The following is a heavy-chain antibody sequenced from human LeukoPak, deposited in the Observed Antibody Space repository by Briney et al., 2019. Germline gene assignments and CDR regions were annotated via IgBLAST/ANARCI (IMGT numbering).Heavy chain of an antibody. CDR1: GGSISSYY. J-gene: IGHJ6*02. Sequence: SETLSLTCTVSGGSISSYYWSWIRQPAGKGLEWIGRIYTSGSTNYNPSLKSRVTMSVDTSKNQFSLKLTSVTAADTAVYYCARIDYSNYAYYGMDVWGQGTTVTVSS. D-gene: IGHD4-11*01. CDR2: IYTSGST. CDR3: ARIDYSNYAYYGMDV. V-gene: IGHV4-4*07.